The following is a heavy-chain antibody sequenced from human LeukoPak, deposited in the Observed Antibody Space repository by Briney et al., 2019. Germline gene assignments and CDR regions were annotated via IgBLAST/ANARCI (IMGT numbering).Heavy chain of an antibody. CDR2: INTNTGNP. CDR1: GYTFTSRA. Sequence: ASVKVSCKASGYTFTSRAINWVRQAPGQGLEWMGWINTNTGNPTYAQGFTGRFVFSLDTSVSTAYLQISSLKAEDTAIYYCARGGYPYLSTWYSDYWGQGTLVTVSS. D-gene: IGHD2-15*01. V-gene: IGHV7-4-1*02. J-gene: IGHJ4*02. CDR3: ARGGYPYLSTWYSDY.